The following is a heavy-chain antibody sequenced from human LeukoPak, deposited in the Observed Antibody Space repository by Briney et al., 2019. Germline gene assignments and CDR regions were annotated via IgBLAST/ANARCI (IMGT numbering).Heavy chain of an antibody. J-gene: IGHJ4*02. V-gene: IGHV3-23*01. CDR2: ISTSGDRT. D-gene: IGHD1-26*01. Sequence: GGSLRLSCAASGFTFSTYGMSWVRQAPGKGLEWVSDISTSGDRTYYADSVKGRFTISRDNSKNTLYLQMNSLKAEDTAEYYCARSAVGTSCCTAVDYWGQGTLVTVSS. CDR1: GFTFSTYG. CDR3: ARSAVGTSCCTAVDY.